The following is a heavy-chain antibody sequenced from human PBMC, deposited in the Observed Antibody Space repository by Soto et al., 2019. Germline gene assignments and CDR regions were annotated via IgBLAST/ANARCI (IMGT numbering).Heavy chain of an antibody. D-gene: IGHD3-22*01. CDR1: GGTFSSYA. CDR2: IIPIFGTA. Sequence: ASVKVSCKASGGTFSSYAISWVRQAPGQGLEWMGGIIPIFGTANYAQKFQGRVTITADESTSTAYMELSSLRSEDTAVYYCTGAYYDIDGYILDPWGQGTSVTVSS. CDR3: TGAYYDIDGYILDP. J-gene: IGHJ5*02. V-gene: IGHV1-69*13.